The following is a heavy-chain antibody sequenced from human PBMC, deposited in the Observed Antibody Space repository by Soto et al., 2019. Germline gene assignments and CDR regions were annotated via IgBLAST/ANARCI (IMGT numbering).Heavy chain of an antibody. J-gene: IGHJ2*01. Sequence: ESGGGVVQPGRSLRLSCAASGFTFSSYGMHWVRQAPGKGLEWVAVIWYDGSNKYYADSVKGRFTISRDNSKNTLYLQMNSLRAEDTAVYYCARGDDYSDLWGRGTLVTVSS. CDR3: ARGDDYSDL. CDR2: IWYDGSNK. V-gene: IGHV3-33*01. CDR1: GFTFSSYG.